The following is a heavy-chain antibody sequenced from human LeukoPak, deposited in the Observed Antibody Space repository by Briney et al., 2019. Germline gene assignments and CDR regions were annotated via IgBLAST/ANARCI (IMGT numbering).Heavy chain of an antibody. J-gene: IGHJ4*02. V-gene: IGHV4-30-2*01. CDR2: IYHSGST. Sequence: NPSETLSLTCAVSGGSISSGGYSWSWIRQPPGKGLEWIGYIYHSGSTYYNPSLKSRVTISVDRSKNQFSLKLSSVTAADTAVYYCARLSIAVAGMDYWGQGTLVTVSS. D-gene: IGHD6-19*01. CDR3: ARLSIAVAGMDY. CDR1: GGSISSGGYS.